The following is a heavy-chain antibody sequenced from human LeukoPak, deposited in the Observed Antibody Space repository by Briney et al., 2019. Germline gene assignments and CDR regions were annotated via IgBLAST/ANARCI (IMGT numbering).Heavy chain of an antibody. V-gene: IGHV1-18*01. Sequence: ASVKVSSKDSGYTFTNHRISWVRQAPGQGLEWMGWISIYNGNTDYAQKLRGRVTMTTDTSTSPAYMELRSLRSDDTAVYYCARITYDFWSGYYMPDDPWGQGTLVTVSS. D-gene: IGHD3-3*01. CDR2: ISIYNGNT. CDR1: GYTFTNHR. J-gene: IGHJ5*02. CDR3: ARITYDFWSGYYMPDDP.